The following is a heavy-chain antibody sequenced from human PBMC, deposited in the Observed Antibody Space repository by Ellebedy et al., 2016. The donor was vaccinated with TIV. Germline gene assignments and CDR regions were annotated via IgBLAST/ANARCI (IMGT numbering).Heavy chain of an antibody. CDR1: GYTFTYYG. CDR3: ARYRLVQGLAYQFLDY. CDR2: ITAYNGNR. D-gene: IGHD2-2*01. J-gene: IGHJ4*02. Sequence: AASVKVSCKASGYTFTYYGITWVRQAPGQGLEWMGWITAYNGNRNYEQKLQDRVTMTTDKSTSTAYMELKSLRSDDTAVYYCARYRLVQGLAYQFLDYWGQGTLVTVSS. V-gene: IGHV1-18*04.